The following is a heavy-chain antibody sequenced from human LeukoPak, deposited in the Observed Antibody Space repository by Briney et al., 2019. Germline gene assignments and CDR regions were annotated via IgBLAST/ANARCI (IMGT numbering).Heavy chain of an antibody. CDR3: ARDRFDYGYYYYYGMDV. CDR1: GFTFSSYE. J-gene: IGHJ6*04. Sequence: GGSLRLSCAASGFTFSSYEMNWVRQAPGKGLEWVANIKQDGSEKYYVDSVKGRFTISRDNAKNSLYLQMNSLRAEDTAVYYCARDRFDYGYYYYYGMDVWGKGTTVTVSS. CDR2: IKQDGSEK. D-gene: IGHD4-17*01. V-gene: IGHV3-7*03.